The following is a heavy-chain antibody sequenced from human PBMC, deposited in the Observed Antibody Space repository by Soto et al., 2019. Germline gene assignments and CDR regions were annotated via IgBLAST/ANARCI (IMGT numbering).Heavy chain of an antibody. V-gene: IGHV1-46*01. CDR2: INPSGGST. Sequence: ASVKVSCKASGYTFTSYYMHWVRQAPGQGLERMGIINPSGGSTSYAQKFQGRVTMTRDTSTSTVYMELSSLRSEDTAVYYCAGSIFGVVIMVYWGQGTLVTVSS. J-gene: IGHJ4*02. CDR1: GYTFTSYY. CDR3: AGSIFGVVIMVY. D-gene: IGHD3-3*01.